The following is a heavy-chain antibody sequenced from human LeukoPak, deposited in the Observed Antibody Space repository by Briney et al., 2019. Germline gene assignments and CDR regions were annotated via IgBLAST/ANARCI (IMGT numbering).Heavy chain of an antibody. V-gene: IGHV3-30*02. CDR3: AKAPRRYYDFWSGYPNWFDP. Sequence: GGSLRLSCAASGFTFSSYGMHWVRQAPGKGLEWVAFIRYDGSNKYYADSVKGRFAIPRDNSKNTLYLQMNSLRAEDTAVYYCAKAPRRYYDFWSGYPNWFDPWGQGTLVTVSS. D-gene: IGHD3-3*01. J-gene: IGHJ5*02. CDR1: GFTFSSYG. CDR2: IRYDGSNK.